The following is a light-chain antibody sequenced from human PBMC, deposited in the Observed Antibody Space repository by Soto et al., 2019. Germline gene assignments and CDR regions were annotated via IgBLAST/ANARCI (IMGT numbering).Light chain of an antibody. CDR3: QQYGSSPTT. Sequence: EIVLTQSPGTLSLSPGERATLSCRASQSVSSSYLAWYQQKPGQAPRLLIYGASSRATGIPDRFSGSGSGTDFTLTISRLEPEDFAVYYCQQYGSSPTTFDQGTKVEI. J-gene: IGKJ1*01. V-gene: IGKV3-20*01. CDR1: QSVSSSY. CDR2: GAS.